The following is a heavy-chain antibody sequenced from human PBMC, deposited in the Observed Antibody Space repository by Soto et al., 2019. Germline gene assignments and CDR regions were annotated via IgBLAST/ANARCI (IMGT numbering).Heavy chain of an antibody. D-gene: IGHD6-19*01. Sequence: EVHLVESGGGLVQPGRSLRLSCAASGFKFDDYAMHWVRQAPGKGLEWVAGISWNSGGIVYADSVKGRFTISRDNAKRSLSLQMNSLRAEDTAFYYCAKDCIAVAGFNGMDVWGQGTKVTVSS. CDR3: AKDCIAVAGFNGMDV. J-gene: IGHJ6*02. CDR2: ISWNSGGI. V-gene: IGHV3-9*01. CDR1: GFKFDDYA.